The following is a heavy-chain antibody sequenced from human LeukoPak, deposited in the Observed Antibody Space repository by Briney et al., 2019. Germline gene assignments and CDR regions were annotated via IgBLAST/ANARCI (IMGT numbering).Heavy chain of an antibody. Sequence: PGGSLRLSCAASGFTFSSYSMNWVRQAPGKGLEWVSSISSSSSYIYYADSVKGRFTISRDNAKNSLYLQMNSLRAEDTAVYYCARAQVQRLYYFDYWGQGTLVPVSS. V-gene: IGHV3-21*01. CDR2: ISSSSSYI. CDR3: ARAQVQRLYYFDY. J-gene: IGHJ4*02. CDR1: GFTFSSYS. D-gene: IGHD1-1*01.